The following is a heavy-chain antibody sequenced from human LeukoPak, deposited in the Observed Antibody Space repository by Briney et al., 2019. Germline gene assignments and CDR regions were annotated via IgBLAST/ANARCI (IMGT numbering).Heavy chain of an antibody. CDR3: ARDGGRYSSSWTPGAFDI. Sequence: GGSLRLSCAASGFTFSSYSMNWVRQAPGKGLEWVSYISSSSSTIYYADSVKGRFTISRDNAKNSLYLQMNSLRAEDTAVYYCARDGGRYSSSWTPGAFDIWGQGTMVTVSS. D-gene: IGHD6-13*01. J-gene: IGHJ3*02. CDR1: GFTFSSYS. V-gene: IGHV3-48*01. CDR2: ISSSSSTI.